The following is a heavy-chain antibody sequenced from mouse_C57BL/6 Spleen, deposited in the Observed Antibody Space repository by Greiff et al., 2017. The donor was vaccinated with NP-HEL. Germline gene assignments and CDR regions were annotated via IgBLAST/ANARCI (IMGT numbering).Heavy chain of an antibody. CDR2: ISSGSSTI. CDR1: GFTFSDYG. J-gene: IGHJ3*01. Sequence: EVMLVESGGGLVKPGGSLKLSCAASGFTFSDYGMHWVRQAPEKGLEWVAYISSGSSTIYYADTVKGRFTISRDNAKNTLFLQMTSLRSEDTAMYYCARMGYGYDEGAFAYWGQGTLVTVSA. V-gene: IGHV5-17*01. CDR3: ARMGYGYDEGAFAY. D-gene: IGHD2-2*01.